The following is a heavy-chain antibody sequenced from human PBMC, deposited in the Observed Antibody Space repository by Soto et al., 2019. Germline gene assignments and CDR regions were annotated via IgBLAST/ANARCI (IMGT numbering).Heavy chain of an antibody. Sequence: QVQLVESGGGLVKPGGSLRLSCAASGFTFSDYYMTWIRQAPGKGLEWVSYISSSGSIRYYADSVKGRLTISRDNAKNSLYRQMNSLRAEDTAVYYCARNQRYCTGGSCFYDIWGQGTMVTVSS. CDR3: ARNQRYCTGGSCFYDI. CDR1: GFTFSDYY. V-gene: IGHV3-11*01. CDR2: ISSSGSIR. J-gene: IGHJ3*02. D-gene: IGHD2-15*01.